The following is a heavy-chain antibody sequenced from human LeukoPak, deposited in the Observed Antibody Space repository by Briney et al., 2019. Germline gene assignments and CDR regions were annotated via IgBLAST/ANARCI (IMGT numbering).Heavy chain of an antibody. CDR3: ARDLRRGSSSWYVSGGDY. Sequence: ASVKVSCKASGYTFTSYDINWVRQATGQGLEWMGWMNPNSGNTGYAQKLQGRVTMTTDTSTNTAYMELRSLRSDDTAVYYCARDLRRGSSSWYVSGGDYWGQGTLVTVSS. J-gene: IGHJ4*02. CDR2: MNPNSGNT. V-gene: IGHV1-8*01. D-gene: IGHD6-13*01. CDR1: GYTFTSYD.